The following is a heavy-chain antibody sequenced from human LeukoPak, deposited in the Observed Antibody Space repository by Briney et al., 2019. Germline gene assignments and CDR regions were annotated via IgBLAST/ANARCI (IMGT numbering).Heavy chain of an antibody. CDR1: GGSISSYY. J-gene: IGHJ3*02. D-gene: IGHD2-15*01. CDR3: ASRYCSGGSCYVDDAFDI. V-gene: IGHV4-59*08. CDR2: IYYSGST. Sequence: SETLSLTCTVSGGSISSYYWSWIRQPPGKGLEWIGYIYYSGSTNYNPSLKSRVTISVDTSKNQFSLKLTSVTAADTAVYYCASRYCSGGSCYVDDAFDIWGQGTMVTVSS.